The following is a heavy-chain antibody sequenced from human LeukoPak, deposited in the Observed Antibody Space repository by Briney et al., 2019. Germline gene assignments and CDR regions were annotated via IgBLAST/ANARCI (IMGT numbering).Heavy chain of an antibody. Sequence: GGSLRLPCAASRFTFSSYGMHWVRQAPGKGLEWVAVISYDGSNKYYADSVKGRFTISRDNSKNTLYLQMNSLRAEDTAVYYCANSYYDSSCLNYWGQGTLVTVSS. CDR1: RFTFSSYG. V-gene: IGHV3-30*18. CDR2: ISYDGSNK. D-gene: IGHD3-22*01. J-gene: IGHJ4*02. CDR3: ANSYYDSSCLNY.